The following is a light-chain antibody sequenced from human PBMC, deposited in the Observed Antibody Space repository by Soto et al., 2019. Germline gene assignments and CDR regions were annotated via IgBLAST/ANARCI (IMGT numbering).Light chain of an antibody. Sequence: EIVLTQSPATLSLSPGERATLSCRASQSVGSYLAWYQQKPGQAPRLLIYDASNRATGIPARFSGSGSGTDFTLTISSLEPEDFAVYYCHQRSNWPLTFGGGTKVEL. CDR3: HQRSNWPLT. J-gene: IGKJ4*01. CDR1: QSVGSY. V-gene: IGKV3-11*01. CDR2: DAS.